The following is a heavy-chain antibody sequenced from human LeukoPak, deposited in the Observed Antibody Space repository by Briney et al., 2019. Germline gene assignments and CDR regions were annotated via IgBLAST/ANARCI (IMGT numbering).Heavy chain of an antibody. D-gene: IGHD3-10*01. CDR3: ATATSCCYYGCRSSYYYYMDV. J-gene: IGHJ6*03. CDR1: GFSVSSYY. Sequence: GGSLRLSCAASGFSVSSYYMDWVRQAPGKGLEWVSVIHSDGNTQYADSVKGRFTISRDDSKNSLYLQMNSLKAEDTAVYYCATATSCCYYGCRSSYYYYMDVWGKGTTVTVSS. CDR2: IHSDGNT. V-gene: IGHV3-66*02.